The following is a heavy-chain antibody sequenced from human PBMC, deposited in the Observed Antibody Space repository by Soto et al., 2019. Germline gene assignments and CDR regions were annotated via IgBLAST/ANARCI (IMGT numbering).Heavy chain of an antibody. J-gene: IGHJ6*02. CDR1: GFTFSSYG. V-gene: IGHV3-30*18. CDR2: ISYDGSNK. D-gene: IGHD2-2*01. CDR3: AKDVLRVVPAATLLYYYYYGMDV. Sequence: QVQLVESGGGVVQPGRSLRLSCAASGFTFSSYGMHWVRQAPGKGLEWVAVISYDGSNKYYADSVKGRFTISRDNSKNTLYLQMNSLRAEDTAVYYCAKDVLRVVPAATLLYYYYYGMDVWGQGTTVTVSS.